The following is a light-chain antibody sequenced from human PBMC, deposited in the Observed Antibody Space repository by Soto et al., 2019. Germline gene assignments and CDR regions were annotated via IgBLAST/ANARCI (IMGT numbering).Light chain of an antibody. Sequence: QSALTQPASVSGSPGQSITLSCTGTSSDVGDYNYVSWYQQHPGKAPRLIIYEVSYRPSGVSNRFSGSKSGNTASLTISGLQAEDEADYYCSSYAISSTWVFGGGTKLTVL. CDR3: SSYAISSTWV. J-gene: IGLJ3*02. CDR2: EVS. CDR1: SSDVGDYNY. V-gene: IGLV2-14*01.